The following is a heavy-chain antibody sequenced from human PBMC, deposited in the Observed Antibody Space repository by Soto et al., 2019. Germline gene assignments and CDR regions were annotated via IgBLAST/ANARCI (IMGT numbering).Heavy chain of an antibody. V-gene: IGHV3-53*04. CDR3: ARVILDDILTGYSHYYLDY. D-gene: IGHD3-9*01. CDR2: IYSGGST. J-gene: IGHJ4*02. CDR1: GFTVSSIY. Sequence: PGGSLRLSCAASGFTVSSIYMSWVRQAPGKGLEWVSVIYSGGSTCYADSVKGRFTISRHNSKNTLYLQMNSLRAEDTAVYYCARVILDDILTGYSHYYLDYWGQGTLVTVSS.